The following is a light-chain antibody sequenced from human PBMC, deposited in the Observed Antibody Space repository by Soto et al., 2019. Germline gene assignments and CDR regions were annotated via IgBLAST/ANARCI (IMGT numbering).Light chain of an antibody. CDR2: DVN. CDR1: SSDVGGYNY. V-gene: IGLV2-8*01. Sequence: QSALTQPPSASGSPGQSVTISCTGTSSDVGGYNYVSWYQQHPGKAPKVMIYDVNKRPSGVPDRFSGSKSGNTASLTFSGLQAEDEGDYYCSSHAGGQNVVFGGGTKVTVL. J-gene: IGLJ2*01. CDR3: SSHAGGQNVV.